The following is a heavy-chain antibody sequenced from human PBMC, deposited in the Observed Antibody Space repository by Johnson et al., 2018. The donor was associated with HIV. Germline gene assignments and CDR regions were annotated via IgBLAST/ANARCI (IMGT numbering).Heavy chain of an antibody. V-gene: IGHV3-30*04. CDR1: GFTFSSYA. CDR2: ISYDGSNK. D-gene: IGHD1-7*01. J-gene: IGHJ3*02. Sequence: QVQLVESGGGVVQPGRSLRLSCEASGFTFSSYAMHWVRQTSGKGLEWVAVISYDGSNKNYADSVTGRFTISRDNAKNSLYLQMNSLRAEDTAVYYCARVTGTTQLDAFDIWGQGTMVTVSS. CDR3: ARVTGTTQLDAFDI.